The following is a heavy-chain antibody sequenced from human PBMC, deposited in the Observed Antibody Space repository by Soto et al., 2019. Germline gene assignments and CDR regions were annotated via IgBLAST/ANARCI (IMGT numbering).Heavy chain of an antibody. J-gene: IGHJ4*02. CDR3: AHRGYMYGNWDHGYFDY. CDR1: GFSLTTSGVG. D-gene: IGHD5-18*01. Sequence: QITLKESGPTRVRPTQTLALTCTFSGFSLTTSGVGVGWIRKTPGKALEWLAVIYWDDDKRYSPSLKSRLTITKDTSKNQVVLTMADMDPVETATYFCAHRGYMYGNWDHGYFDYWGQGTLVTVSS. V-gene: IGHV2-5*02. CDR2: IYWDDDK.